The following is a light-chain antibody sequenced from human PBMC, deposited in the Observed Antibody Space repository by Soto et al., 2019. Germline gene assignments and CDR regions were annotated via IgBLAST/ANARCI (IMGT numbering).Light chain of an antibody. V-gene: IGKV3-20*01. CDR1: QSVSSSY. CDR3: QQYGSSPRT. Sequence: EIGLTPSPGTLSLSPGERATLSCRASQSVSSSYLAWYQQKPGQDPRLLIYGASSRATGIPDRFSVSGSGPDCTLTISSLEPEDFAVYYCQQYGSSPRTFGQGTNVEIQ. J-gene: IGKJ1*01. CDR2: GAS.